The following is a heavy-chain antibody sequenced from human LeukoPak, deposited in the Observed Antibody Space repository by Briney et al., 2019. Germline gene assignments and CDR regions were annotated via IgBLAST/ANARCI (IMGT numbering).Heavy chain of an antibody. J-gene: IGHJ4*02. V-gene: IGHV3-23*01. Sequence: GGSLRLSCAASGFTFSSYAMSWVRRAPGKGLEWVSVIGTGGATTYYADSVKGRFTISRDNSKNTLYLQMNSLRAEDTAVYYCAKEVVVVAALDYWGQGTLVTVSS. CDR1: GFTFSSYA. D-gene: IGHD2-15*01. CDR3: AKEVVVVAALDY. CDR2: IGTGGATT.